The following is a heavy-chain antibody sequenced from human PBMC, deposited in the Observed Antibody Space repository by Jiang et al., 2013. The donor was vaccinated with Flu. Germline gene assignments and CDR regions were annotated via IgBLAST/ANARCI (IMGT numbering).Heavy chain of an antibody. CDR3: ARRGGYHYYSYGMDV. CDR2: INHSGST. D-gene: IGHD5-12*01. V-gene: IGHV4-34*01. J-gene: IGHJ6*04. Sequence: LLKPSETLSLTCAVYGGSLRNYYWGWIRQPPGQGLEWIGEINHSGSTNYNPSLKSRVTISLDTSKNQFSLKLSSVTAADTAVYYCARRGGYHYYSYGMDVWDKGTTVTVSS. CDR1: GGSLRNYY.